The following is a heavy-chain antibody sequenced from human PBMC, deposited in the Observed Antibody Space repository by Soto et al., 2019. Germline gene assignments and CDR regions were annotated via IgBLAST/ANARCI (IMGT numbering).Heavy chain of an antibody. V-gene: IGHV3-23*01. CDR2: ISDSGFST. J-gene: IGHJ4*02. CDR1: GFSFSSYA. CDR3: EKSGAKTDYYDSSGYYHFDY. Sequence: EVQLLESGGGLVEPGGSLRLSCAASGFSFSSYAMSWVRQAPGKGLEWVSGISDSGFSTYYADSVKGRFTISRDSSKNTVYLELNRLRVDDTAVYDCEKSGAKTDYYDSSGYYHFDYWGQGTLVTGSS. D-gene: IGHD3-22*01.